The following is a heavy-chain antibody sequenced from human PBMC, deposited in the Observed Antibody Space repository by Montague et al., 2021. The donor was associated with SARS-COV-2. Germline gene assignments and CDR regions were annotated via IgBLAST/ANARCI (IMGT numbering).Heavy chain of an antibody. Sequence: VSPGASLSSDSPSWHWIRQSPSRGLEWLASTYYRSKWYNDSAPSVSGRATVKPDTSRNQFSLHLDSVTPEDTALYFCARKMDSSFDVWSKGTMVIVSS. D-gene: IGHD2-2*03. CDR3: ARKMDSSFDV. J-gene: IGHJ3*01. CDR1: GASLSSDSPS. CDR2: TYYRSKWYN. V-gene: IGHV6-1*01.